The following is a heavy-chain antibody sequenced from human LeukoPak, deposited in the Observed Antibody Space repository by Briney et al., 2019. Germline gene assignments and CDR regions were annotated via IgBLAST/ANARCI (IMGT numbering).Heavy chain of an antibody. CDR3: AKASGLSGSRDSSGYYYVGWFDP. V-gene: IGHV3-21*04. CDR2: ISSSSSYI. Sequence: GGSLRLSCAASGFTFSSYAMSWVRQAPGKGLEWVSSISSSSSYIYYADSVKGRFTISRDNAKNSLYLQMNSLRAEDTAVHYCAKASGLSGSRDSSGYYYVGWFDPWGQGTLVTVSS. CDR1: GFTFSSYA. D-gene: IGHD3-22*01. J-gene: IGHJ5*02.